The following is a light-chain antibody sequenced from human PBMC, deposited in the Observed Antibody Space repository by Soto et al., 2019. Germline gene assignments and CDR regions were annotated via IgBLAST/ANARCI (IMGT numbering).Light chain of an antibody. CDR1: SSNIGSNT. V-gene: IGLV1-44*01. Sequence: QSVLTQPPSASGTPRQRVTLSCSGSSSNIGSNTVNWYQQLPGTAPKLLIYSNNERPSGVPDRFSGSKSGTSASLAISGLQSEDEADYHCAAWDDSLNDLIFGGGTKLTVL. J-gene: IGLJ2*01. CDR2: SNN. CDR3: AAWDDSLNDLI.